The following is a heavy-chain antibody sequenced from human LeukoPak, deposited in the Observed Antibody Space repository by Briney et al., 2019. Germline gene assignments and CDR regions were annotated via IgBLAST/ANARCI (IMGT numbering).Heavy chain of an antibody. D-gene: IGHD3-22*01. J-gene: IGHJ4*02. Sequence: PSETLSLTCTVSGGSISSSSYYWGWIRQPPGKGLEWIGSIYYSGSTYYNPSLKSRVTISVDTSKNQFSLRLSSVTAADTAVYYCARADYYDSSPGSPRSYYFDYWGQGTLVTVSS. CDR3: ARADYYDSSPGSPRSYYFDY. V-gene: IGHV4-39*01. CDR1: GGSISSSSYY. CDR2: IYYSGST.